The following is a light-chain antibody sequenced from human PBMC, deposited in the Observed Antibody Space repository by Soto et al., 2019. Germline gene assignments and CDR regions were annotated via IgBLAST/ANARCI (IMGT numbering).Light chain of an antibody. CDR1: QSVSSSY. CDR2: GAS. CDR3: QQYET. Sequence: EIVLTQSPGTLSLSPGERATLSCRASQSVSSSYLAWYQQQPGQAPRLLIYGASSRATGIPDRFSGSGSGTDFTLTISRLETEDFAVYYCQQYETFGQGTKVEIK. V-gene: IGKV3-20*01. J-gene: IGKJ1*01.